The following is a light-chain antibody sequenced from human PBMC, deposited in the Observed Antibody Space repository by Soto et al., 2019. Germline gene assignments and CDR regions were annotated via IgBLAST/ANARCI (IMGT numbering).Light chain of an antibody. CDR2: EVS. Sequence: QSVLNQPAYVYGSPGQSITISCTGTSSDVGGYNYVSWYQQHPGKAPKLMIYEVSNRPSGVSNRFSGSKSGNTASLTISGLQAEDEADYYCSSYTSSSTLYVFGTGTKVTVL. CDR3: SSYTSSSTLYV. CDR1: SSDVGGYNY. V-gene: IGLV2-14*01. J-gene: IGLJ1*01.